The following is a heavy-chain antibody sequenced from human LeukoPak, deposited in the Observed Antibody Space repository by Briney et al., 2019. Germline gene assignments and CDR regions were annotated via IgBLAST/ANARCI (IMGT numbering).Heavy chain of an antibody. J-gene: IGHJ4*02. CDR1: GYTFTSYD. V-gene: IGHV1-69*13. CDR3: ARGGSGWYVDY. D-gene: IGHD6-19*01. Sequence: SVKVSCKASGYTFTSYDINWVRQAPGQGLEWMGGIIPIFGTANYAQKFQSRVTITADESTSTAYMELSSLRSEDTAVYYCARGGSGWYVDYWGQGTLVTVSS. CDR2: IIPIFGTA.